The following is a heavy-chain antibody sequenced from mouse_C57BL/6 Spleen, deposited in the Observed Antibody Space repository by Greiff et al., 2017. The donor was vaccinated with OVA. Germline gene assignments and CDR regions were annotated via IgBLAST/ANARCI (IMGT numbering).Heavy chain of an antibody. V-gene: IGHV1-54*01. J-gene: IGHJ4*01. CDR2: INPGSGGT. Sequence: VQLQQSGAELVRPGTSVKVSCKASGYAFTNYLIEWVKQRPGQGLEWIGVINPGSGGTNYNEKFKGKATLTADKSSSTAYMQLSSLTSEDSAVYFCARWGGDWGQGTSVTVSS. CDR3: ARWGGD. CDR1: GYAFTNYL.